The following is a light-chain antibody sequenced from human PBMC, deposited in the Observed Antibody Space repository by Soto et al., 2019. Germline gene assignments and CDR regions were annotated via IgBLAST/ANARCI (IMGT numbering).Light chain of an antibody. CDR2: AAS. Sequence: DIQMTQSPSYLSASVGNRVSITCRASQGISNYLAWYQQKPGKVPKVLIYAASTLQPGVPSRFSGSGSGTDFTLTINSLQPDDIATYFCQNYGSAPITFGQGTKVDIK. CDR3: QNYGSAPIT. J-gene: IGKJ1*01. V-gene: IGKV1-27*01. CDR1: QGISNY.